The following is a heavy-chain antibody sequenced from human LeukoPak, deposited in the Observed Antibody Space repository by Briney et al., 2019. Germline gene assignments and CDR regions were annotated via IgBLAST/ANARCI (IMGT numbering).Heavy chain of an antibody. CDR1: GGTFSSYA. CDR3: AKELEMATVTTLG. D-gene: IGHD4-17*01. J-gene: IGHJ4*02. V-gene: IGHV1-69*05. CDR2: IIPIFGTA. Sequence: GSSVKVSCKASGGTFSSYAISWVRQAPGQGLEWMGGIIPIFGTANYAQKFQGRVTITTDESTSTAYMELSSLRSEDTAVYYCAKELEMATVTTLGWGQGTLVTVSS.